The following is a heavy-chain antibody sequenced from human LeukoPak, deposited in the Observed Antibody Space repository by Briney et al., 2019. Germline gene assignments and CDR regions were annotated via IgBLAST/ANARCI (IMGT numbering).Heavy chain of an antibody. CDR1: GFTFGNFA. Sequence: GGSLRLSCAASGFTFGNFAMNWVRQAPGKGLDWVSTISGNAAATWYADSMKGRFTISRDNSKNTLYLQINSLRVEDAALYYCAKKAGYCSSPVCFDYWGQGALVTVSS. CDR3: AKKAGYCSSPVCFDY. CDR2: ISGNAAAT. V-gene: IGHV3-23*01. J-gene: IGHJ4*02. D-gene: IGHD2-2*01.